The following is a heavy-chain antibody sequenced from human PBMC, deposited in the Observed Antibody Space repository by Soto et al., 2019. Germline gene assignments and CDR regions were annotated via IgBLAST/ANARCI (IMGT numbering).Heavy chain of an antibody. V-gene: IGHV4-59*01. Sequence: SETLSLTCTVSGGSISSYYWSWIRQPPGKGLEWIGYIYYSGSTNYNPSLKSRVTISVDTSKNQFSLKLSSVTAAGTAVYYCARFRDGYEYFDYWGQGTLVTVSS. CDR1: GGSISSYY. CDR2: IYYSGST. J-gene: IGHJ4*02. D-gene: IGHD5-12*01. CDR3: ARFRDGYEYFDY.